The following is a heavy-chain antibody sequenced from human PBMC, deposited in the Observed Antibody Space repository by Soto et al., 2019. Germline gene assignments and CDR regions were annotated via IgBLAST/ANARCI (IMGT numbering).Heavy chain of an antibody. CDR2: IYYSGST. Sequence: PSETLSLTCTVSGGSISSGGYYWSWIRQHPGKGLEWIGYIYYSGSTYYNPSLKSRVTISVDTSKNQFSLKLSSVTAADTAVYYCASSYSGSYSDPYYYYYYYGMDVWDQGTTVTVSS. D-gene: IGHD1-26*01. V-gene: IGHV4-31*03. CDR1: GGSISSGGYY. CDR3: ASSYSGSYSDPYYYYYYYGMDV. J-gene: IGHJ6*02.